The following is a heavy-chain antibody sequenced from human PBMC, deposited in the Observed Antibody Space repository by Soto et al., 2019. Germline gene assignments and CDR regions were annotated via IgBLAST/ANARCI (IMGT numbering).Heavy chain of an antibody. CDR3: AIMRDCISTSCYAVGNYYYGMDV. V-gene: IGHV4-39*01. CDR2: IYYSGNT. J-gene: IGHJ6*02. D-gene: IGHD2-2*01. Sequence: SETLSLTCTVSSASISSTDYTWGWIRQPPGKGLDWIGSIYYSGNTYYNPSLNSRVTVSVDTSKNQFSLKVTSVTAADTAVYYCAIMRDCISTSCYAVGNYYYGMDVWGQGTTVTVSS. CDR1: SASISSTDYT.